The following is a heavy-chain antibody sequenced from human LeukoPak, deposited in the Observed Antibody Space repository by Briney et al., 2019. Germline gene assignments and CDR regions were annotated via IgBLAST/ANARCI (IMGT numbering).Heavy chain of an antibody. V-gene: IGHV3-23*01. CDR1: GFTFSSYS. CDR3: AKDDDYVEYGYYFDF. J-gene: IGHJ4*02. D-gene: IGHD4-17*01. CDR2: IGGRGTIT. Sequence: GGSLRLSCAASGFTFSSYSMNWVRQAPGKGLEWVSAIGGRGTITYYADSVKGRFTISKDNSKNTLYLQMNSLRAEDTAVYYCAKDDDYVEYGYYFDFWGQGTLVTVSS.